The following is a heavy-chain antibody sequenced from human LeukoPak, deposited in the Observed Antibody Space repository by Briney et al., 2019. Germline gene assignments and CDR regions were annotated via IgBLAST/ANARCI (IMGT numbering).Heavy chain of an antibody. Sequence: ASVKVSCKASGGTFTSYAISWVRQAPGQGLEWMGGIIPIFGTANYAQKFQGRVTITADESTSTAYMELSSLRSEDTAVYYCARGVSSGYYQTWGQGTLVTVSP. CDR1: GGTFTSYA. J-gene: IGHJ5*02. D-gene: IGHD3-22*01. CDR2: IIPIFGTA. CDR3: ARGVSSGYYQT. V-gene: IGHV1-69*13.